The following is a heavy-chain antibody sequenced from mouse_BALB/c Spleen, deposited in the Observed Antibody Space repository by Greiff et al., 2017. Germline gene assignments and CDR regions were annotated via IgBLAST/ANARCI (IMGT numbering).Heavy chain of an antibody. CDR1: GFTFNTYA. D-gene: IGHD2-1*01. CDR2: IRSKSNNYAT. Sequence: EVHLVESGGGLVQPKGSLKLSCAASGFTFNTYAMHWVCQAPGKGLEWVARIRSKSNNYATYYADSVKDRFTISRDDSQSMLYLQMNNLKTEDTAMYYCVREELLSYAMDYWGQGTSVTVSS. J-gene: IGHJ4*01. CDR3: VREELLSYAMDY. V-gene: IGHV10-3*03.